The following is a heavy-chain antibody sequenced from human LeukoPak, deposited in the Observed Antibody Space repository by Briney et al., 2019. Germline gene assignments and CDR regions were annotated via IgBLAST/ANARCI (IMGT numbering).Heavy chain of an antibody. V-gene: IGHV4-59*12. CDR1: GGSISSYY. Sequence: PSETLSLTCTVSGGSISSYYWSWIRQPPGKGLEWIGYIYYSGSTYYNPSLKSRVTISVDTSKNQFSLNLSSVTAADTAVYYCARDLHMYGNSFDFWGQGTMVTVSS. D-gene: IGHD2-8*01. CDR2: IYYSGST. J-gene: IGHJ3*01. CDR3: ARDLHMYGNSFDF.